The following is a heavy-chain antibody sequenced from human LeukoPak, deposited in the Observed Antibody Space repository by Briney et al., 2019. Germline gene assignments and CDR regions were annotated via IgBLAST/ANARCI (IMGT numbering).Heavy chain of an antibody. CDR1: GGSISSYY. Sequence: SETLSLTCTVYGGSISSYYWSWIRQPPGKGLEWIGYIYYSGSTNYNPSLKSRVTISVDTSKNQFSLKLSSVTAADTAVYYCAGDQGGSAHRHAFDIWGQGTLVTVSS. V-gene: IGHV4-59*01. D-gene: IGHD1-26*01. CDR3: AGDQGGSAHRHAFDI. J-gene: IGHJ3*02. CDR2: IYYSGST.